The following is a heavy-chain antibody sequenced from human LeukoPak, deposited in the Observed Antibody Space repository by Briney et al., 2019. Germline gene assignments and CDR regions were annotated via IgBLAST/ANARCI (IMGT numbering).Heavy chain of an antibody. CDR3: AREGSGRTAYNDGLDV. D-gene: IGHD3-10*01. Sequence: GGSLRLSCAASGFTVSSNYMSWVRQAPGKGLEWVSVIYSDGRTYYADSVKGRFTISRDNSKNTLYLQLNSLRAEDTAVYYCAREGSGRTAYNDGLDVWGQGTMVTVSS. J-gene: IGHJ3*01. CDR2: IYSDGRT. V-gene: IGHV3-53*01. CDR1: GFTVSSNY.